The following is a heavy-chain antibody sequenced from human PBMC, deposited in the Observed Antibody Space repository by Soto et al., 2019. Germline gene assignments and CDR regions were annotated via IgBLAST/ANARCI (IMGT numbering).Heavy chain of an antibody. Sequence: PGGSLRLSCAASGCPFSSYGMHRVRQAPGKGLEWVAVISYDGSNKYYADSVKGRFTISRDNSKNTLYLQMNSLRAEDTAVYYWAKGKYSSPLSEDFQHWGQGTLVTVSS. J-gene: IGHJ1*01. D-gene: IGHD6-6*01. V-gene: IGHV3-30*18. CDR1: GCPFSSYG. CDR2: ISYDGSNK. CDR3: AKGKYSSPLSEDFQH.